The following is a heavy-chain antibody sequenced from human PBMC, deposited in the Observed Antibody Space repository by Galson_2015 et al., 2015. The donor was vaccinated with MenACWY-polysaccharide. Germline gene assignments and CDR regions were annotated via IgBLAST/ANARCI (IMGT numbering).Heavy chain of an antibody. Sequence: SLRLSCAVSGFKFDDYAMHWVRQVPGKGLEWVSGISWNSGGIDYADSVKGRFTISRDNAKNSLWLQMSSLRAEDTALYYCVKDAGSSRPYGMDAWGQGTTVTVSS. D-gene: IGHD2-15*01. CDR3: VKDAGSSRPYGMDA. CDR2: ISWNSGGI. J-gene: IGHJ6*02. V-gene: IGHV3-9*01. CDR1: GFKFDDYA.